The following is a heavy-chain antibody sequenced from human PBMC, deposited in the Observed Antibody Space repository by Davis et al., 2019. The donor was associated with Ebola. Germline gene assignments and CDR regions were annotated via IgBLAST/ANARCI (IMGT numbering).Heavy chain of an antibody. CDR3: AKDRSATTDLPFDY. Sequence: GESLKISCEASGFTFNNYAMNWVRQAPGKGLEWVSSISDSGDITYYADSVNGRFTISRDNSANTLFLQMNSLRAEDTALYYCAKDRSATTDLPFDYWGQGTLVTVSS. D-gene: IGHD4-17*01. CDR1: GFTFNNYA. J-gene: IGHJ4*02. V-gene: IGHV3-23*01. CDR2: ISDSGDIT.